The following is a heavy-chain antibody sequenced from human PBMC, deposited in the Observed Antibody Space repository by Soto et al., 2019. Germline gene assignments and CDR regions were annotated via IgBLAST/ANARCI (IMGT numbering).Heavy chain of an antibody. CDR2: ISGSGGST. V-gene: IGHV3-23*01. D-gene: IGHD5-12*01. Sequence: PGGSLRLSCAASGFTFSSYAMSWVRQAPGKGLEWVSAISGSGGSTYYADSVKGRFTISRDNSKNTLYLQMNSLRAEETAVYYCETSGYSGPKPNGPLQYWGQGTLVTVSS. J-gene: IGHJ4*02. CDR3: ETSGYSGPKPNGPLQY. CDR1: GFTFSSYA.